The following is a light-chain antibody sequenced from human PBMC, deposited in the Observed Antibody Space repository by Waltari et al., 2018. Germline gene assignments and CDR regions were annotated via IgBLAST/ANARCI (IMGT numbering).Light chain of an antibody. CDR3: QALGSNRWV. Sequence: SSELTQPPSVSVSPGQTAYIPCSGDILGSKYASWYQHKPVQSPLLVIYQDIYRPSGIPERFSGAKSGNTATLAISGTQAMDDADYYCQALGSNRWVFGGGTKLTVL. CDR2: QDI. V-gene: IGLV3-1*01. CDR1: ILGSKY. J-gene: IGLJ3*02.